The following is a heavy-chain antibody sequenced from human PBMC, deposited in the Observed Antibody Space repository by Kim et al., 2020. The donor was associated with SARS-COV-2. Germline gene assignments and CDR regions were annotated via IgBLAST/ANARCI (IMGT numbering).Heavy chain of an antibody. CDR2: FESEDRET. CDR1: GFSLGYFS. V-gene: IGHV1-24*01. Sequence: ASVKVSCKVSGFSLGYFSIHWGRQATGKGLEWMGTFESEDRETIYAQEFQGRVSMTVDIATNTADMQLSRLRSDDTAVYYCSRGLNYYSLDVWGQGTTVAVS. CDR3: SRGLNYYSLDV. D-gene: IGHD2-21*02. J-gene: IGHJ6*02.